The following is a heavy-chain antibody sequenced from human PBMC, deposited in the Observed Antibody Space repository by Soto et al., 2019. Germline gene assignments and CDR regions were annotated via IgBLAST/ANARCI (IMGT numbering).Heavy chain of an antibody. CDR3: ARTVRIAIFGVVTEFVP. CDR2: IFYSGNT. Sequence: SETLSLTCTVSGDSIGGSNFYWGWLRQPPGKGLEWIGSIFYSGNTYYNPSLKSRVIMSVDTSKNQLSLRLNSVTAADTAVYYCARTVRIAIFGVVTEFVPSGPGILVTVSS. V-gene: IGHV4-39*01. J-gene: IGHJ5*02. D-gene: IGHD3-3*01. CDR1: GDSIGGSNFY.